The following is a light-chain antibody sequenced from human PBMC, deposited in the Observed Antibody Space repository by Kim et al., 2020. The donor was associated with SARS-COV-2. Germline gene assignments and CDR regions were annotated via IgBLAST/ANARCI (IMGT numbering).Light chain of an antibody. V-gene: IGLV6-57*03. CDR2: EDN. J-gene: IGLJ3*02. CDR3: QSYDSSNHWV. CDR1: SGSLAHNN. Sequence: TIPCPRRSGSLAHNNVQGYQQRPRSAPTTVIYEDNQRPSGVPDRFSGSIDSSSNSASLTISGLKTEDEADYYCQSYDSSNHWVFGGGTQLTVL.